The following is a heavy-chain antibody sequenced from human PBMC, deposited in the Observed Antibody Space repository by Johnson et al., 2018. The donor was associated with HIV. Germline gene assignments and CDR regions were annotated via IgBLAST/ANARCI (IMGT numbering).Heavy chain of an antibody. CDR3: ARVGGIAVAPNDAFDI. Sequence: VQLVESGGDLVQPGGSLRLSCAASGITVSSNYMTWVRQAPGTGLEWVSVIYSGGSPYYVDSVKGRFTLSRDNSKNTLYLQMNRLRAEDTAVYYCARVGGIAVAPNDAFDIWGQGTMVTVSS. V-gene: IGHV3-66*01. CDR1: GITVSSNY. CDR2: IYSGGSP. J-gene: IGHJ3*02. D-gene: IGHD6-19*01.